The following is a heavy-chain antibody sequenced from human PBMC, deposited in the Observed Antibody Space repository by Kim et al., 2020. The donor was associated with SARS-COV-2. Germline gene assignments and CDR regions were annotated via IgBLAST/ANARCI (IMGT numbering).Heavy chain of an antibody. CDR3: AREDSSGPFDY. J-gene: IGHJ4*02. V-gene: IGHV3-7*03. D-gene: IGHD3-22*01. Sequence: KYYVGSGKGRFIISRDNAKNSVYLQMNSLRVEDTAVYYCAREDSSGPFDYLGQGSLVTVSS. CDR2: K.